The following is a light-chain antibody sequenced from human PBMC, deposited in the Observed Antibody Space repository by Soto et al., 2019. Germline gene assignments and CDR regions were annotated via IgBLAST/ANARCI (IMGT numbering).Light chain of an antibody. V-gene: IGKV1-39*01. CDR3: QQYNNWPIT. CDR1: QSISSY. Sequence: IQITQSPSSLSSAVGDRVTITFLASQSISSYLNWYQQKPGKAPKLLIYAASSLQSGVPSRFSGSGSGTDFTLTISSLQPEDFATYYCQQYNNWPITFGQGTRLEIK. CDR2: AAS. J-gene: IGKJ5*01.